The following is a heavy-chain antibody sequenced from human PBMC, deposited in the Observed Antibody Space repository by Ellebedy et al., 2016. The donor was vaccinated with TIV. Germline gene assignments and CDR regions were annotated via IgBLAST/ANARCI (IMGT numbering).Heavy chain of an antibody. CDR1: GDTFSSYA. CDR2: IIPIIDMT. D-gene: IGHD2-21*02. CDR3: ARDRDPMGRDLPRGMDV. J-gene: IGHJ6*02. Sequence: ASVKVSCKASGDTFSSYAISWVRQAPGQGLEWMGRIIPIIDMTNYAQKFQDRVKIIADKSTNTAFLELRSLTSDDTAMYYCARDRDPMGRDLPRGMDVWGQGTTVTVSS. V-gene: IGHV1-69*04.